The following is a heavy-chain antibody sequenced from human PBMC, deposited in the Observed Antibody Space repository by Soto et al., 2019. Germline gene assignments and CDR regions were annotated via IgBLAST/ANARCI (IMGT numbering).Heavy chain of an antibody. CDR1: GFTFSSYG. CDR2: IWYDGSNK. D-gene: IGHD6-13*01. V-gene: IGHV3-33*01. CDR3: ARDQYSSSWYSGGLDY. J-gene: IGHJ4*02. Sequence: GGSLRLSCAASGFTFSSYGMHWVRQAPGKGLEWVAVIWYDGSNKYYADSVKGRFTISRDNSKNTLYLQMNSLRAEDTAVYYCARDQYSSSWYSGGLDYWGQGTLVTVSS.